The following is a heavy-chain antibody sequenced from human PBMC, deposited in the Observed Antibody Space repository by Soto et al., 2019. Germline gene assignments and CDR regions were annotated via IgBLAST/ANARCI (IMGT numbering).Heavy chain of an antibody. CDR3: ARRYGGNLDY. V-gene: IGHV4-61*05. Sequence: SETLSLTCTVSGGSISSSSYYWSWIRQPPGKGLEWIGYIYYSGSTNYNPSLKSRVTISVDTSKNQFSLKLSSVTAADTAVYYCARRYGGNLDYWGQAPLVTVSS. CDR2: IYYSGST. CDR1: GGSISSSSYY. J-gene: IGHJ4*02. D-gene: IGHD1-26*01.